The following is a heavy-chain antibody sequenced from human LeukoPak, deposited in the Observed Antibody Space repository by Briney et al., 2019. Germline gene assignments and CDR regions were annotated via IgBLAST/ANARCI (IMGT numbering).Heavy chain of an antibody. Sequence: GGSLRLSCAASGFTFSSYGMHWVRQAPGKGLEWVAFIRYDGSNKYYADSVKGRFTISRDNSKNTLYLHVNSLRPEDTAVYYCYYDSLTGQPYWGQGTLVTVSS. J-gene: IGHJ4*02. CDR3: YYDSLTGQPY. D-gene: IGHD3-9*01. CDR1: GFTFSSYG. CDR2: IRYDGSNK. V-gene: IGHV3-30*02.